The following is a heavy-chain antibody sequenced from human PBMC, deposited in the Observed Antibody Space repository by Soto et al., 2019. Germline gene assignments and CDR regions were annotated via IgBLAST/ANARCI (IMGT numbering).Heavy chain of an antibody. Sequence: QVQLQESGPRLVKPSGTLSLTCTVSADSLTRGSYYWTWIRQPPGKGLEWIGEIYFSGETKYNPSLNSRASISIDTSRNQFSLRLTSVSAADTAGYFCARGLQVYGTYDFDHWGQGILVTVSS. CDR1: ADSLTRGSYY. CDR3: ARGLQVYGTYDFDH. V-gene: IGHV4-61*01. CDR2: IYFSGET. D-gene: IGHD2-8*01. J-gene: IGHJ4*02.